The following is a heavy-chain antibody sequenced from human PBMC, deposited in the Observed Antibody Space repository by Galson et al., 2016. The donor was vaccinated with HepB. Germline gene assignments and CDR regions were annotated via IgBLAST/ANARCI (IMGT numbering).Heavy chain of an antibody. CDR1: RFTFDNFA. CDR2: ISGGGGST. Sequence: FAASRFTFDNFAMSWVRQAPGKGLEWVSGISGGGGSTYYADSVKGRFTISRDNSKNSLYLQMNSLRAEDTAVYYCAKGGYTYGYMDYWGQGTLVTVSS. V-gene: IGHV3-23*01. D-gene: IGHD5-18*01. J-gene: IGHJ4*02. CDR3: AKGGYTYGYMDY.